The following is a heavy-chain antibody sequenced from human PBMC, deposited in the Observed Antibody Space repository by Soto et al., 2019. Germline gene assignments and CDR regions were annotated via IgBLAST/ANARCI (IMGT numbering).Heavy chain of an antibody. V-gene: IGHV1-69*06. CDR1: GGTLSTNA. CDR2: IIPMFGSP. J-gene: IGHJ6*02. D-gene: IGHD6-19*01. Sequence: QVQLVQSGAEVKKAGSSVKVSCKTSGGTLSTNAISWERQAPGQGLEWMGAIIPMFGSPKYAQKFQGRVTITADNPTSTIYMEMISLTSADTAVYYCARGGFVAGLYNALDAWGQGTTVAVSS. CDR3: ARGGFVAGLYNALDA.